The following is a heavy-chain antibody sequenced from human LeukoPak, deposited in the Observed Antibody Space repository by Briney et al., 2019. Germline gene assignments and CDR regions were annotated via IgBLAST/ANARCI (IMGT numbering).Heavy chain of an antibody. CDR3: TTDPRFLEWLLFFDY. J-gene: IGHJ4*02. V-gene: IGHV3-15*01. CDR2: IKSKTDGGTT. Sequence: GGSLRLSCAASGFTFSNAWMSWVRQAPGKGLEWVGRIKSKTDGGTTDYAAPVKGRFTISRDDSKNTLYLQMNSLKTEDTAVYYCTTDPRFLEWLLFFDYWGQGTLVTVSS. CDR1: GFTFSNAW. D-gene: IGHD3-3*01.